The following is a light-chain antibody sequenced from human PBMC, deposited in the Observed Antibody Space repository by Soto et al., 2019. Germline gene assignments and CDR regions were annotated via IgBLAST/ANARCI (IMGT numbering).Light chain of an antibody. J-gene: IGLJ1*01. Sequence: QSALTQPASVSGSPGQSITISCTGTSSDVGGYNYVSWYQQHPGKAPKLMIYEVSNRPSGVSNRFSGSKSGNTASLTISGLQAEEEADYYCSSYTSSSTPHVFGTGTKVTVL. CDR2: EVS. CDR1: SSDVGGYNY. V-gene: IGLV2-14*01. CDR3: SSYTSSSTPHV.